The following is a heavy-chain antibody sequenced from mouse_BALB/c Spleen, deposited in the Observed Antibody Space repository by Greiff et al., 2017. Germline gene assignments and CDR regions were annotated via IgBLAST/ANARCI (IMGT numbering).Heavy chain of an antibody. Sequence: QVQLKQPGAELVMPGASVKMSCKASGYTFTDYWMHWVKQRPGQGLEWIGAIDTSDSYTSYNQKFKGKATLTVDESSSTAYMQLSSLTSEDSAVYYCARIDDYDWFAYWGQGTLVTVSA. J-gene: IGHJ3*01. CDR3: ARIDDYDWFAY. D-gene: IGHD2-4*01. CDR1: GYTFTDYW. V-gene: IGHV1-69*01. CDR2: IDTSDSYT.